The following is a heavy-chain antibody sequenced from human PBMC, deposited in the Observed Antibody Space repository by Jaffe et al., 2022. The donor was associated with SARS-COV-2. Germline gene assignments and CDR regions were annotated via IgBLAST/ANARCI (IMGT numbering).Heavy chain of an antibody. CDR1: GFSLSTSGVG. CDR3: AHRRSWATTNWFDP. Sequence: QITLKESGPTLVKPTQTLTLTCTFSGFSLSTSGVGVGWIRHPPGKALEWLGIIYWDDDKRYSPSLKTRLTITKDTSKNQVVLTMTNMDPVDTATYYCAHRRSWATTNWFDPWGQGTLVTVSS. CDR2: IYWDDDK. V-gene: IGHV2-5*02. J-gene: IGHJ5*02. D-gene: IGHD6-13*01.